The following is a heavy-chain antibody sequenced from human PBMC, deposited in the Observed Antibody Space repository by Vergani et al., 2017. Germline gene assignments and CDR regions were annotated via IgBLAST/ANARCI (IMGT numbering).Heavy chain of an antibody. D-gene: IGHD6-19*01. CDR3: ATDLVWHSSGINRS. Sequence: QVQLVQSGAEVKKPGASVKVSCKASGYTFTSYGISWVRQAPGQGLEWMGWISAYNGNTNYAQKFQGRVTMTEDTSTDTAYMELSSLRSEDTAVYYCATDLVWHSSGINRSWGQGTLVTVSS. V-gene: IGHV1-18*01. CDR1: GYTFTSYG. J-gene: IGHJ4*02. CDR2: ISAYNGNT.